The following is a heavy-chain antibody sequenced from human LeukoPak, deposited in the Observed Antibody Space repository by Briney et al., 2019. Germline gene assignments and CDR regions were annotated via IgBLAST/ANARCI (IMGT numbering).Heavy chain of an antibody. V-gene: IGHV4-31*03. CDR1: GGSLSSSGYY. CDR2: IYYSGST. Sequence: SQTLSLTCSVSGGSLSSSGYYWSWIRQHPGKGLEWIGYIYYSGSTYYNPSLKSRVTISVDTPKNQFSLKLSSVTAADTAVYYCARSGYSYGYYFDWWGQGTLVTVSP. CDR3: ARSGYSYGYYFDW. J-gene: IGHJ4*02. D-gene: IGHD5-18*01.